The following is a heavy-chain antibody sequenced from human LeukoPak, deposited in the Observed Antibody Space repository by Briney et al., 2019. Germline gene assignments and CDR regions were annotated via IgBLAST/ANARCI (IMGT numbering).Heavy chain of an antibody. Sequence: GGSLRLSCAASGFTFSSYSMNWVRQAPGKGLEWVSSISSSSSYIYYADSVKGRFTISRDNAKNSLYLQMNSLRAEDTAVYYCARERYCTNGACYTSLDYWGQGTLVTVSS. J-gene: IGHJ4*02. CDR2: ISSSSSYI. D-gene: IGHD2-8*01. V-gene: IGHV3-21*01. CDR1: GFTFSSYS. CDR3: ARERYCTNGACYTSLDY.